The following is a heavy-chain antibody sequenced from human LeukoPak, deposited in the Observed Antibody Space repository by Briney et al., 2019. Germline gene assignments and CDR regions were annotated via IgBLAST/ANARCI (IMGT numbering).Heavy chain of an antibody. Sequence: GGSLRLSCAASGFTFSSYSMNWVRQAPGKGLEWVSSISSSSSYIYYADSVKGRFTISKDNAKNLLYLQMNSLRAEDTAVYYCARDTVGVTDYWGQGTLVTVSS. V-gene: IGHV3-21*01. CDR1: GFTFSSYS. J-gene: IGHJ4*02. CDR2: ISSSSSYI. CDR3: ARDTVGVTDY. D-gene: IGHD1-26*01.